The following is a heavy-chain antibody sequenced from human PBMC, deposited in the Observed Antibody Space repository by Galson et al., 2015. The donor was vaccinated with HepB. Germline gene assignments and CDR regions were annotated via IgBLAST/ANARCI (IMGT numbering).Heavy chain of an antibody. D-gene: IGHD5-18*01. CDR3: AREDTAMVTFDY. V-gene: IGHV1-69*13. J-gene: IGHJ4*02. Sequence: SVKVSCKASGGTFSSYAISWVRQAPGQGLEWMGGIIPIFGTANYAQKFQGRVTITADESTSTAYMELSSLRSEDTAVYYCAREDTAMVTFDYWGQGTLVTVSS. CDR1: GGTFSSYA. CDR2: IIPIFGTA.